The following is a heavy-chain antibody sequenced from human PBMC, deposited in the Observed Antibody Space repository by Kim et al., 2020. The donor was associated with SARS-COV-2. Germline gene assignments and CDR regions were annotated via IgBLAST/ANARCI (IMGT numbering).Heavy chain of an antibody. CDR2: IIPIFGTA. D-gene: IGHD6-13*01. V-gene: IGHV1-69*13. J-gene: IGHJ6*02. Sequence: SVKVSCKASGGTFSSYAISWVRQAPGQGLEWMGGIIPIFGTANYAQKFQGRVTITADESTSTAYMELSSLRSEDTAVYYCARSSPRSIAAAGGYYYGMDVWGQGTTVTVSS. CDR3: ARSSPRSIAAAGGYYYGMDV. CDR1: GGTFSSYA.